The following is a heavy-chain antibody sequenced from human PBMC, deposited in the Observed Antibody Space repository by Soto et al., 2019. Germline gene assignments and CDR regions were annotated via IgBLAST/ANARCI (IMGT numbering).Heavy chain of an antibody. CDR3: VRGGIGVTEPHWEY. Sequence: EVQLVESGGGLVQPGGSLRLSCAASGFTFSTYDMHWVRQAPGKGLEWVSGIATSGDTFYAGSVKGRFTISREDARNSLYFQMNSLRVGDTSVYYCVRGGIGVTEPHWEYWGQGTLVTVSS. D-gene: IGHD3-10*01. V-gene: IGHV3-13*04. CDR2: IATSGDT. CDR1: GFTFSTYD. J-gene: IGHJ4*02.